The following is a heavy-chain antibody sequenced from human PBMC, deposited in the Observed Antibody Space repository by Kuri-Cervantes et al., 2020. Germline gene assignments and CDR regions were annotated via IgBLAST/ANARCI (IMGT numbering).Heavy chain of an antibody. CDR3: TGLNDY. CDR1: GFTFSSYA. Sequence: GGSLRLSCAASGFTFSSYAMSWVRQAPGKGLEWVSTLSGSGGSTFYANSVKGRFTISRDDSKNTAYLQMNSLKTEDTAVYYCTGLNDYWGQGTLVTVSS. CDR2: LSGSGGST. D-gene: IGHD1-1*01. J-gene: IGHJ4*02. V-gene: IGHV3-23*01.